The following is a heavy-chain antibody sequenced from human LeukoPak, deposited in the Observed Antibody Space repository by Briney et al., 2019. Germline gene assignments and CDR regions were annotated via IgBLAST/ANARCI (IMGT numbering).Heavy chain of an antibody. D-gene: IGHD5-12*01. J-gene: IGHJ6*03. CDR1: GGSISSSSYY. V-gene: IGHV4-39*07. CDR2: IYYSGST. CDR3: AREARAYYYYYMDV. Sequence: ASETLSLTCTVSGGSISSSSYYWGWIRQPPGKGLEWIGSIYYSGSTYYNPSLKSRVTISVDTSKNQFSLKLSSVTAADTAVYYCAREARAYYYYYMDVWGKGTTVTISS.